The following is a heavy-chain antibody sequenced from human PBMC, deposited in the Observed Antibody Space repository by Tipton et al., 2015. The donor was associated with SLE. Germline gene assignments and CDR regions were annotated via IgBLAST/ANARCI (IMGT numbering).Heavy chain of an antibody. J-gene: IGHJ4*02. CDR3: VGSSGFDY. D-gene: IGHD3-22*01. CDR1: GYTFTRYY. CDR2: INPTGGST. Sequence: QSGAEVKKPGASVKVSCKASGYTFTRYYMYWVRQAPGQGLEWMGIINPTGGSTRYAQKFQGRVSMTRDTSTSTVYMELSSLRSGDTAVYYCVGSSGFDYWGQGTLVTVSS. V-gene: IGHV1-46*01.